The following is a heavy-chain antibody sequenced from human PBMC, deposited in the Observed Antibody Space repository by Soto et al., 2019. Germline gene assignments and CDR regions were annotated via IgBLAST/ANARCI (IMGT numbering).Heavy chain of an antibody. CDR1: GGTFSSYA. V-gene: IGHV1-69*12. J-gene: IGHJ6*02. CDR3: ARDSLEYGMDV. CDR2: IIPIFGTA. Sequence: QVQLVQSGAEVKKPGSSVKVSCKASGGTFSSYAVRWVRQAPGQGLEWMGGIIPIFGTANYAQKFQGRVTITAHESTSTAYMELSSLRSEAIAVYYCARDSLEYGMDVWGQGTTVTVSS.